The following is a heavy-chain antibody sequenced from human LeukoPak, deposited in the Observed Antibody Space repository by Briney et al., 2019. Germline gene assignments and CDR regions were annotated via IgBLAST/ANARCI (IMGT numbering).Heavy chain of an antibody. D-gene: IGHD2-2*01. J-gene: IGHJ3*02. V-gene: IGHV4-4*07. Sequence: SETLSLTCTVSGGSISTYYWNWIRQPAGKGLEWIGRIYTSGSTNYNSSLKSRVTMSVDTSKNQFSLQLSSVTAADTAVYYCARGGCSSTSCLLGAFDIWGQGTMVTVSS. CDR3: ARGGCSSTSCLLGAFDI. CDR1: GGSISTYY. CDR2: IYTSGST.